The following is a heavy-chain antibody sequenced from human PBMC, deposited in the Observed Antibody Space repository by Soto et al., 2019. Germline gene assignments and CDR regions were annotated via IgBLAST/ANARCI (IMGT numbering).Heavy chain of an antibody. CDR3: TTTLGYCSSTSCYLASIYSYGYDY. CDR1: GFTLSNAG. V-gene: IGHV3-15*07. J-gene: IGHJ4*02. D-gene: IGHD2-2*01. CDR2: IKSKTDGGTT. Sequence: PGGSLRLSCAASGFTLSNAGMNWDRQAPGKGLEWVGRIKSKTDGGTTDYAAPVKGRFTISRDDSKNTLYLQMNSLKTEDTAVYYCTTTLGYCSSTSCYLASIYSYGYDYWGQGTLVTVSS.